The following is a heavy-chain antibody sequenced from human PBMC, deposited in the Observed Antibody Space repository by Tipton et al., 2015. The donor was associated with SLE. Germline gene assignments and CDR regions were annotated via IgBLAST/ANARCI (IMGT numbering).Heavy chain of an antibody. V-gene: IGHV4-31*03. CDR1: SGSVSSGAYY. Sequence: TLSLTCTVSSGSVSSGAYYWSWIRQHPGKGLEWIGYVFSSGTTYYNPSLQGRLSMSLDTSKNQLSLQLSSVTSADTAVYYCARGFLYDGFQVWGQGTLVTVSS. J-gene: IGHJ1*01. D-gene: IGHD2-2*02. CDR3: ARGFLYDGFQV. CDR2: VFSSGTT.